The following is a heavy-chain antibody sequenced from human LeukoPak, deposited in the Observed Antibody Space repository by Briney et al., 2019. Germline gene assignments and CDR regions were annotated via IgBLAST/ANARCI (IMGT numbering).Heavy chain of an antibody. Sequence: ASVKVSCKASGYTFTGYYMHWVRQAPGQGLEWMGRINPNSGGTNYAQKFQGRVTMTRDTSISTAYMELSRLRSDDTAVYYCARGHYYYCYMDVWGKGTTVTVSS. CDR1: GYTFTGYY. CDR3: ARGHYYYCYMDV. V-gene: IGHV1-2*06. CDR2: INPNSGGT. J-gene: IGHJ6*03.